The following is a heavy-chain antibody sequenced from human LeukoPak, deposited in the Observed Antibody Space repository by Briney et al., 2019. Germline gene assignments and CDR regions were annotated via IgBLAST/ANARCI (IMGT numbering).Heavy chain of an antibody. CDR1: GFSFSSYW. CDR2: INTDGSST. D-gene: IGHD5-12*01. CDR3: ARVGWVSGSPYNFDY. V-gene: IGHV3-74*01. Sequence: GGSLRLSCAASGFSFSSYWMHWVREAPGKGLVWVSRINTDGSSTNYADSVKGRFTISRDNAKNTLYLQMNSLRAEDTAVYYCARVGWVSGSPYNFDYWGQGILVTVSS. J-gene: IGHJ4*02.